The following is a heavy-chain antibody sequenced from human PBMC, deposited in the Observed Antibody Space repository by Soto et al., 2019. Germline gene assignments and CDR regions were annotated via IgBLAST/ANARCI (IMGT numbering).Heavy chain of an antibody. CDR1: GFTLSNAW. Sequence: GSLRLSCAVSGFTLSNAWMSWVRQTPGKGLEWIGRIRSKTDGETTDYPAPVKGRFTVSRDDSNNILYLQMSSLKTEDTAVYYCTTDWGGKYQFDYWGQGTQVTVSS. CDR3: TTDWGGKYQFDY. CDR2: IRSKTDGETT. V-gene: IGHV3-15*01. J-gene: IGHJ4*02. D-gene: IGHD2-2*01.